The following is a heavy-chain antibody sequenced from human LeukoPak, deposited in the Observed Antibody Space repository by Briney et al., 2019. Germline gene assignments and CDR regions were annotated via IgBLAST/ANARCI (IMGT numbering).Heavy chain of an antibody. Sequence: SGGSLRLSCVASGFTFTNYAMTWVRQAPGKGLEWVSAISGSGGKTYYADSVKGRFTISRDNSKNTLYLQMNSLRGDDTAVYYCAKSRARREGSSGSTDYWGQETLVTVSS. J-gene: IGHJ4*02. D-gene: IGHD3-22*01. V-gene: IGHV3-23*01. CDR2: ISGSGGKT. CDR3: AKSRARREGSSGSTDY. CDR1: GFTFTNYA.